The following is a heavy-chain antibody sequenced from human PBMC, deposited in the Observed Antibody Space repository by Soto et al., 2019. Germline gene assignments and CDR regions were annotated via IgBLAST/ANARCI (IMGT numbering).Heavy chain of an antibody. J-gene: IGHJ6*02. CDR2: IKQDGSEK. D-gene: IGHD6-19*01. CDR3: ARVYPGSGWPYHYYGMDG. V-gene: IGHV3-7*01. CDR1: GFTFSSYW. Sequence: EVQLVESGGGLVQPWGSLRLSCVASGFTFSSYWMSWVRQAPGKGLEWVANIKQDGSEKYYVDSVKDRFTISRDNAKNSLYLQMNSLRAEDSAVYYCARVYPGSGWPYHYYGMDGLGQGTTVTVSS.